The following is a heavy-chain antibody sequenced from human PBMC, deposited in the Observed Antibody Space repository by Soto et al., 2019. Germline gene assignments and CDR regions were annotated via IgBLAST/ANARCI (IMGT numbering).Heavy chain of an antibody. Sequence: NPSETLSLTCAVSGGSISSGGYSWSWIRQPPGKGLEWIGYIYHSGSTYYNPSLKSRVTISVDRSKNQFSLKLSSVTAADTAVYYCAREHVDTAMGHFDYWGQGTLVTVSS. V-gene: IGHV4-30-2*01. D-gene: IGHD5-18*01. J-gene: IGHJ4*02. CDR3: AREHVDTAMGHFDY. CDR2: IYHSGST. CDR1: GGSISSGGYS.